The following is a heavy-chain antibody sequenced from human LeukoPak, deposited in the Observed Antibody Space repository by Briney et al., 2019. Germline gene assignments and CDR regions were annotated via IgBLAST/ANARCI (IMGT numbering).Heavy chain of an antibody. CDR3: ASGSVVTALDQ. J-gene: IGHJ4*02. D-gene: IGHD2-21*02. CDR2: IYYTGNT. CDR1: GGSITTYY. Sequence: SETLSLTCAVSGGSITTYYWTWIRRPPGQALEGIGYIYYTGNTKYNPSLESRVTMSIDTSKNEFSLKIYSVNAADTAVYFCASGSVVTALDQWGQGTLVTVSS. V-gene: IGHV4-59*01.